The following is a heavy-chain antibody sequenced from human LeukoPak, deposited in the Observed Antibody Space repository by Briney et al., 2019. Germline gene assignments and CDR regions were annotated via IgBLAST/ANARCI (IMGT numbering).Heavy chain of an antibody. CDR2: IIPRFTP. J-gene: IGHJ3*02. V-gene: IGHV1-69*13. D-gene: IGHD2-8*01. CDR1: GGTFSNNA. Sequence: GASVKVSCKASGGTFSNNAISWVRQAPGQGLEWMGGIIPRFTPNYAQHFQGRVTITAGETTSTLYMDLTGLRFEDTAMYFCAFLYGINVFDMWGPGTMVIVSS. CDR3: AFLYGINVFDM.